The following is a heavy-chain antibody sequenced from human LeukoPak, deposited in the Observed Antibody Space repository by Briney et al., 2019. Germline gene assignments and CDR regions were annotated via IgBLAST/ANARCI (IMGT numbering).Heavy chain of an antibody. D-gene: IGHD3-22*01. V-gene: IGHV3-23*01. CDR3: AKAQSPYYYDSSGHSPPGY. J-gene: IGHJ4*02. CDR2: ISGSGGST. CDR1: GFTFSSYA. Sequence: GGSLRLSCAASGFTFSSYAMSWVRQAPGKGLEWVSAISGSGGSTYYADSVKGRFTISRDNSKNTLYLQMNSLRAEDTAVYYCAKAQSPYYYDSSGHSPPGYWGQGTLVTVSS.